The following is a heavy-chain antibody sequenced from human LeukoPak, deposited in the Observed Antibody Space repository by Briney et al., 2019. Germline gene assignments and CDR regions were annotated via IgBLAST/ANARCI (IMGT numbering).Heavy chain of an antibody. CDR1: GYTFTSYG. J-gene: IGHJ6*02. CDR2: ISAHNGNT. Sequence: ASVKVSCTASGYTFTSYGISWVRQAPGQGLEWMGWISAHNGNTNYAQKLQGRVTMTTDTSTSTAYMELRSLRSDDTAVYYCARAPTDYDYVWGSYLRRNYYYYYGMDVWGQGTTVTVSS. D-gene: IGHD3-16*02. CDR3: ARAPTDYDYVWGSYLRRNYYYYYGMDV. V-gene: IGHV1-18*01.